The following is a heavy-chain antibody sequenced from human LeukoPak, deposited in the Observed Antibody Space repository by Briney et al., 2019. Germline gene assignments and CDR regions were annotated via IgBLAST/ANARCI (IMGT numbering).Heavy chain of an antibody. V-gene: IGHV3-74*01. CDR1: GFTFSSYW. J-gene: IGHJ3*02. D-gene: IGHD4-17*01. CDR2: INSDGSST. CDR3: AKPSYGDPLDAFDI. Sequence: PGGSLRLSCAASGFTFSSYWMHWVRQAPGKGLVWVSRINSDGSSTSYADSVKGRFTISRDNAKNTLYLQMNSLRAEDTAVYYCAKPSYGDPLDAFDIWGQGTMVTVSS.